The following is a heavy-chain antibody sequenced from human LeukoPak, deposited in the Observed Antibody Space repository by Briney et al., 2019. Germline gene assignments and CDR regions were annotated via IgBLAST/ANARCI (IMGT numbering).Heavy chain of an antibody. J-gene: IGHJ5*02. Sequence: SETLSLTCTVSGGSISSSSYYWGWIRQPPGKGLEWIGSIYYSGSTYYNPSLKSRVTISVDTSKNQFSLKLSSVTAADTAVYYCARLQQQLQLGGSKFDPWGQGTLVTVSS. CDR1: GGSISSSSYY. CDR2: IYYSGST. V-gene: IGHV4-39*07. CDR3: ARLQQQLQLGGSKFDP. D-gene: IGHD6-13*01.